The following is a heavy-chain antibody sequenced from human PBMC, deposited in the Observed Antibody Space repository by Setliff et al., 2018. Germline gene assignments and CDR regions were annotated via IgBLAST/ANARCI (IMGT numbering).Heavy chain of an antibody. CDR3: ARAPRLEWILPTFDY. Sequence: ASVTVSCKTSNYPFVSYGLSWVRQAPGQGLEWLGWISAYTGKADYAHNFQDRLTMTTDTSTNTAYMELRSLTSDDTAVYFCARAPRLEWILPTFDYWGQGTPVTVSS. V-gene: IGHV1-18*01. CDR2: ISAYTGKA. J-gene: IGHJ4*02. D-gene: IGHD3-3*01. CDR1: NYPFVSYG.